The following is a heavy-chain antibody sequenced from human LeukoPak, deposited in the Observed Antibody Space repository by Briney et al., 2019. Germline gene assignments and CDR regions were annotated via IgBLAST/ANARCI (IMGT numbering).Heavy chain of an antibody. Sequence: PSETLSLTCTVSGGSISSGGYYWSWIRQHPGKGLEWIGYIYYSGSTYYNPSLKSRVTISVDTSKNQFSLKLSSVTAADTAVYYCARAPIVVVPAAYFYYYYGMDVWGQGTTVTVSS. CDR3: ARAPIVVVPAAYFYYYYGMDV. V-gene: IGHV4-31*03. D-gene: IGHD2-2*01. CDR2: IYYSGST. CDR1: GGSISSGGYY. J-gene: IGHJ6*02.